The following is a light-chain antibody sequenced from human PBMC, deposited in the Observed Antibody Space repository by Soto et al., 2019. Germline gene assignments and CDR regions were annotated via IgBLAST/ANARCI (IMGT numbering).Light chain of an antibody. Sequence: DIQMTQSPSTLSASVGDRVTITCRASQSISIWLAWYQQEPGKAPKLLIYKASSLQSGVPSRFSGSGSGTEFTLTISSLQPDDFATYFCQHYNSYPPWTFGQGTKVEIK. CDR2: KAS. V-gene: IGKV1-5*03. CDR3: QHYNSYPPWT. J-gene: IGKJ1*01. CDR1: QSISIW.